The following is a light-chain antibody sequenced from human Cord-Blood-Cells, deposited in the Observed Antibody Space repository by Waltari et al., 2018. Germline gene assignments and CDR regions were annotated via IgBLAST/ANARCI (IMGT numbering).Light chain of an antibody. CDR3: QQYYSTPHT. Sequence: DIVMTQSSDSLAVSLGERATLNCKSSQSVLYSSNNKNYLHWYQQKPGQPPKLLIYWASTRESGVPDRFSGSGSGTDFTLTISSLQAEDVAVYYCQQYYSTPHTFGQGTKLEIK. J-gene: IGKJ2*01. CDR2: WAS. CDR1: QSVLYSSNNKNY. V-gene: IGKV4-1*01.